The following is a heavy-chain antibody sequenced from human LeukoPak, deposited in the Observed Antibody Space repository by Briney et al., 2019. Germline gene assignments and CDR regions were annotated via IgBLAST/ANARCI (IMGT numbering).Heavy chain of an antibody. CDR2: IIPIFGTA. V-gene: IGHV1-69*05. J-gene: IGHJ5*02. CDR3: ARGGTNYYDSSGYYPPTHWFDP. D-gene: IGHD3-22*01. Sequence: SVKVSCEASGGTFSSYAISWVRQAPGQGLEWMGGIIPIFGTANYAQKFQGRVTITTDESTSTAYMELSSLRSEDTAVYYCARGGTNYYDSSGYYPPTHWFDPWGQGTLVTVSS. CDR1: GGTFSSYA.